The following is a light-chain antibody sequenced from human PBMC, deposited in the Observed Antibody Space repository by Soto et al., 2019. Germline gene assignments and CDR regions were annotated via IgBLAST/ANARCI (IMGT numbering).Light chain of an antibody. Sequence: QAVVTQSDSASASLRASVTLTCTLSSGHSSYAIAWHQQQPEKGPRCLMKLNSNGSHSKGDGIPDRFSGSSSGAERYITISSLHAEDDADYYCKSWGTGLTVFGGGTKLTVL. CDR2: LNSNGSH. J-gene: IGLJ2*01. CDR1: SGHSSYA. V-gene: IGLV4-69*01. CDR3: KSWGTGLTV.